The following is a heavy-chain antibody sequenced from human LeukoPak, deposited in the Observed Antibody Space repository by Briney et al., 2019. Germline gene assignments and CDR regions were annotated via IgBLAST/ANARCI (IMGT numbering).Heavy chain of an antibody. V-gene: IGHV3-23*01. Sequence: GGSLRLSCAASGFTFSSYGMHWVRQAPGKGLEWVSGISGSGGSTYYADSVRGRFTISRDNSKNTLYLQMNSLRADDTAVYSCAKVVVPDGMDVWGQGTTVTVSS. D-gene: IGHD2-15*01. CDR3: AKVVVPDGMDV. J-gene: IGHJ6*02. CDR2: ISGSGGST. CDR1: GFTFSSYG.